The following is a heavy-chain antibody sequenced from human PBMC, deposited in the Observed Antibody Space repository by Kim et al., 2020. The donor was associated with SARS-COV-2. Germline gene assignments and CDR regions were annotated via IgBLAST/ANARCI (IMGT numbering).Heavy chain of an antibody. J-gene: IGHJ4*02. V-gene: IGHV7-4-1*02. CDR3: ARVSYYDILTLPH. D-gene: IGHD3-9*01. Sequence: YAQGVTGRFVFSLDTSVSTAYLQISSLKAEDTAVYYCARVSYYDILTLPHWGQGTLVTVSS.